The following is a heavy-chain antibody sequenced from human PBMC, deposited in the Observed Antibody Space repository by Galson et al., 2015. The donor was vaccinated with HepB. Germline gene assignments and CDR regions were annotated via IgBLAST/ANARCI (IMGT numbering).Heavy chain of an antibody. Sequence: SLRLSCAASGFTFSSYAMSWVRQAPGKGLEWVSAISGSGGSTYYADSVKGRFTISRDNSKNTLYLQMNSLRAEDTAVYYCARSPTIFGVAQPVDYWGQGTLVTVSS. CDR1: GFTFSSYA. CDR2: ISGSGGST. D-gene: IGHD3-3*01. J-gene: IGHJ4*02. CDR3: ARSPTIFGVAQPVDY. V-gene: IGHV3-23*01.